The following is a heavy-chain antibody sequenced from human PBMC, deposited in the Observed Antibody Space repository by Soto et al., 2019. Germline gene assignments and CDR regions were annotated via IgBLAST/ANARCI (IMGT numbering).Heavy chain of an antibody. Sequence: SQTLSLTCAISGDSVSSNSAAWNWIRQSPSRGLEWLGRTYYRSKWYNDYAVSVKSRITINPDTSKNQFSLQLNSVTPEDTAVYHCARDLGGYSSGWYSWFDPWGQGTLVTVSS. D-gene: IGHD6-19*01. J-gene: IGHJ5*02. CDR2: TYYRSKWYN. CDR1: GDSVSSNSAA. CDR3: ARDLGGYSSGWYSWFDP. V-gene: IGHV6-1*01.